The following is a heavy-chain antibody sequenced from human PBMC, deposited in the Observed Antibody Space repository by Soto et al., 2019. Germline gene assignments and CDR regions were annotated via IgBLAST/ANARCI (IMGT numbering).Heavy chain of an antibody. Sequence: QLHLVQSGAVVKKPGASVTVSCSASGYPVTAYYMHWVRQAPGRGLEWMGGINPATGAAKYTQTFPGRGTLPRDTSTSTVFRELSGLPSEDTAVFFCVRGGGVGVAGSAGFDMWGQGTLVTVSS. D-gene: IGHD3-3*01. J-gene: IGHJ3*02. CDR1: GYPVTAYY. CDR2: INPATGAA. CDR3: VRGGGVGVAGSAGFDM. V-gene: IGHV1-2*02.